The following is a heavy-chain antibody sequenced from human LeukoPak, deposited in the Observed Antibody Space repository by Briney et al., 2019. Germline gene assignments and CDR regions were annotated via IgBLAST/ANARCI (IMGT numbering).Heavy chain of an antibody. V-gene: IGHV1-69*13. Sequence: SVKVSCKASGGTFSSYAISWVRQAPGQGPEWMGGIIPIFGTANYAQKFQGRVTITADESTSTAYMELSSLRSDDTAVYYCAREGGYSYGDAGFDYWGQGTLVTVSS. CDR1: GGTFSSYA. J-gene: IGHJ4*02. D-gene: IGHD5-18*01. CDR3: AREGGYSYGDAGFDY. CDR2: IIPIFGTA.